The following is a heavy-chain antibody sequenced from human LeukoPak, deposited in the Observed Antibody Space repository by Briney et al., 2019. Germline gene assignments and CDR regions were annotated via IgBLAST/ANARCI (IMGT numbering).Heavy chain of an antibody. D-gene: IGHD4-17*01. V-gene: IGHV3-66*01. CDR1: GFTVSDNY. CDR2: IYTDGRT. J-gene: IGHJ5*02. Sequence: PGGSLRLSCAASGFTVSDNYMSWVRQAPGKGLEWVSIIYTDGRTSYSESVKGRFSISRDQTKNKVYLQMNNLRVEDTAFYYCARAVSTVEGIGWFDPWGQGTLVIVSS. CDR3: ARAVSTVEGIGWFDP.